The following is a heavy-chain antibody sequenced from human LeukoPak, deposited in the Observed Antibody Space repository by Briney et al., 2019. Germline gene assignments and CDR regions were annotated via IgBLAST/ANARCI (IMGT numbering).Heavy chain of an antibody. CDR1: GFTVSSNY. V-gene: IGHV3-66*01. D-gene: IGHD5-18*01. CDR3: ARLSGYIHPGGHKGFDY. Sequence: GGSLRLSCAASGFTVSSNYMSWVRQAPGKGLEWVSVIYSGGSTYYADSVKGRFTISRDNSKNTLYLQMNSLRAEDTAVYYCARLSGYIHPGGHKGFDYWGQGTLVTVSS. J-gene: IGHJ4*02. CDR2: IYSGGST.